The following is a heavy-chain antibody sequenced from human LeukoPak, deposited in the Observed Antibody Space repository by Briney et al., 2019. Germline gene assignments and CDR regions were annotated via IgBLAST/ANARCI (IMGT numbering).Heavy chain of an antibody. Sequence: GGSLRLSCAASGFTFSSYAMHWVRQAPGKGLEWVAVISYDGSNKYYADSVKGRFTISRDNSKNTLYLQMNSLRAEDTAVYYCARDRGDYYDSSDASYYFDYWGQGTLVTVSS. D-gene: IGHD3-22*01. CDR1: GFTFSSYA. J-gene: IGHJ4*02. CDR2: ISYDGSNK. CDR3: ARDRGDYYDSSDASYYFDY. V-gene: IGHV3-30-3*01.